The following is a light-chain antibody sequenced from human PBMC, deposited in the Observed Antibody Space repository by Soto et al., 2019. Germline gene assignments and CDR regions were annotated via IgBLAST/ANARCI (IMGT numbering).Light chain of an antibody. CDR2: DAS. CDR1: QGISSA. V-gene: IGKV1-13*02. CDR3: QQSYSTPT. Sequence: IQFAQFPSSLSASVGDRVTIPCRASQGISSALAWYQQKPGKAPKLLIYDASSLESGVPSRFSGSGSGTEFTLTITNLQPDDFGTYYCQQSYSTPTFGQGTKVDIK. J-gene: IGKJ1*01.